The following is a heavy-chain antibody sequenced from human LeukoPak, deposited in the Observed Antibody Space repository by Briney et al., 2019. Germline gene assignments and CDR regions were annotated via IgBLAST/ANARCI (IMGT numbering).Heavy chain of an antibody. V-gene: IGHV3-53*01. Sequence: PGGSLRLSCAVSGFTVSSNYMSWVRQAPGKGLEWVSVIYSGGSTYYADSVKGRFTISRDNSKNTLYLQMNSLRAEDTAVYYCAKSNYYGSGRPDYWGQGTLVTVSS. CDR3: AKSNYYGSGRPDY. J-gene: IGHJ4*02. CDR2: IYSGGST. CDR1: GFTVSSNY. D-gene: IGHD3-10*01.